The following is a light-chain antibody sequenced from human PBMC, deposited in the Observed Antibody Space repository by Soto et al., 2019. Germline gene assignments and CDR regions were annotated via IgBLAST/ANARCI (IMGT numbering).Light chain of an antibody. CDR2: DAS. CDR1: QDISNY. CDR3: QQYDNLPWT. Sequence: DIQMTQSPSSLSAPVGDRVTITCQASQDISNYLNWYQQKPGKAPKLLIYDASNLETGVPSRFSGNGSGTDFTFTISSLQPEDIATYYCQQYDNLPWTFGQGTKVEIK. J-gene: IGKJ1*01. V-gene: IGKV1-33*01.